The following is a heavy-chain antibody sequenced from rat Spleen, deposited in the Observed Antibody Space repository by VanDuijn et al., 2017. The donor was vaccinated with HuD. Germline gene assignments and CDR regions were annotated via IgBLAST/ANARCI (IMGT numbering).Heavy chain of an antibody. CDR3: TREGYGGYRGSFDY. CDR2: ISWDGSST. D-gene: IGHD1-11*01. CDR1: GFTFDDYG. J-gene: IGHJ2*01. V-gene: IGHV5-7*01. Sequence: EVQLVESGGGLVQPGRSLKLSCAASGFTFDDYGMAWVRQAPKNGLEWVARISWDGSSTYYPDSVKGRFTISRDNAKNALYLQMNNLRSEDTALYYCTREGYGGYRGSFDYWGQGVMVTVSS.